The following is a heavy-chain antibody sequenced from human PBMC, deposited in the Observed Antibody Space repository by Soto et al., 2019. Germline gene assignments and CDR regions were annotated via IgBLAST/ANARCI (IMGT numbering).Heavy chain of an antibody. D-gene: IGHD2-2*01. CDR2: IDRDGSAK. CDR3: ARAGVPHAFDI. V-gene: IGHV3-7*01. Sequence: GGSLRLSCAASGFTFSNYWMGWGRQAPGKGLEWVANIDRDGSAKYYVDSVKGRFTISRDNAKNSLFLQMNSLRGEDTAVYYCARAGVPHAFDIWGQGTLVTV. J-gene: IGHJ3*02. CDR1: GFTFSNYW.